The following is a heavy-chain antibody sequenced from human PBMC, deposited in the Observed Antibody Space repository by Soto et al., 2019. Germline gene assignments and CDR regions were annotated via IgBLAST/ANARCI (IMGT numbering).Heavy chain of an antibody. D-gene: IGHD2-15*01. CDR1: GFTFSNYA. J-gene: IGHJ4*02. Sequence: GGSLRLSCAASGFTFSNYAMHWVRQAPGKGLEWVSYISSSSSTIYYADSVKGRFTISRDNAKNSLYLQMNSLRAEDTAVYYCARDPLFVVVAEDYWGQGT. CDR3: ARDPLFVVVAEDY. V-gene: IGHV3-48*01. CDR2: ISSSSSTI.